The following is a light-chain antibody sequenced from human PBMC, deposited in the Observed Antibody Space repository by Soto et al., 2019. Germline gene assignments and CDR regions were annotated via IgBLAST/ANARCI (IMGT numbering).Light chain of an antibody. V-gene: IGKV1-17*01. CDR3: LQHNSYPRT. CDR1: QGIRDA. Sequence: DIQMTQSPSSLSASVGDRVTITCRASQGIRDALGWYQQKPGKAPKRLIYAASSLQSGVPSRFSGSGSGTEFTLTISSLQPEDFATYYCLQHNSYPRTFDQGTKVEIK. J-gene: IGKJ1*01. CDR2: AAS.